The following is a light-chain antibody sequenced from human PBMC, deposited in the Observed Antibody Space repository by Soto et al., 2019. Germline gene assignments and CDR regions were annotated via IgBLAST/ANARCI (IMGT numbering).Light chain of an antibody. J-gene: IGLJ1*01. CDR1: SSDVGPYKY. CDR2: AVN. V-gene: IGLV2-8*01. Sequence: QSALTQPPSASGSPGQSVTISCTGTSSDVGPYKYVSWYQQHPGKAPKLIIYAVNQRPSGVPDRFSGSKSGNTASLTVSGLQAEDEADSSCSSYASGTIYVFGTGTKVNVL. CDR3: SSYASGTIYV.